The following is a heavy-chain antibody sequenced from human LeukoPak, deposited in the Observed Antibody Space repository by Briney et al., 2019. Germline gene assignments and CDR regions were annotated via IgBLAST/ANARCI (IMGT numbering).Heavy chain of an antibody. CDR1: GFTFSDYY. J-gene: IGHJ1*01. CDR3: ARGGKIAVVGTRSPQYFHH. Sequence: GGSLRLSCAASGFTFSDYYMSWIRQAPGKGLEGVSYISSGGSTISYADSVKGRFTISRDNSKNTLYLQMNSLRAEDTAVYYCARGGKIAVVGTRSPQYFHHWGQGTLATVSS. CDR2: ISSGGSTI. D-gene: IGHD6-19*01. V-gene: IGHV3-11*04.